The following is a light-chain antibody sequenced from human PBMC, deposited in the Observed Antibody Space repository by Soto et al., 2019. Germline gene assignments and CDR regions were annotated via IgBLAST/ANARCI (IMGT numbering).Light chain of an antibody. CDR1: SNDVGSYDY. Sequence: QSVLIQPPSVSGSPGQSVTISCAGTSNDVGSYDYVSWYQQHPGKAPKLIIFEVTKRPSGVPDRFSGSKSGNTASLTVSGLQAEDEADYYCTSYAGSNNFALYVFGTGTKVTVL. CDR2: EVT. J-gene: IGLJ1*01. V-gene: IGLV2-8*01. CDR3: TSYAGSNNFALYV.